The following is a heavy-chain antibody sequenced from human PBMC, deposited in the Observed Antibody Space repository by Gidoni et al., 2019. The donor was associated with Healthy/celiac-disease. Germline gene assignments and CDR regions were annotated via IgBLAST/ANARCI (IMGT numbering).Heavy chain of an antibody. CDR1: GFTFSSYA. CDR3: ARDVSSGWYSQVDY. CDR2: ISYDGSNK. J-gene: IGHJ4*02. D-gene: IGHD6-19*01. Sequence: QVQLVESGGGVVEHGRSRRLSGAAAGFTFSSYAMHWVRQAPGKGLEWVSVISYDGSNKYYADSVKCRFTISRDNSKNTLYLQMNSLRAEDTAVYYCARDVSSGWYSQVDYWGQGTLVTVSS. V-gene: IGHV3-30*01.